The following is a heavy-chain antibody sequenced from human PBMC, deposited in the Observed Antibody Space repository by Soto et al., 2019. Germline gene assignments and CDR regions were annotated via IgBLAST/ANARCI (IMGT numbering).Heavy chain of an antibody. CDR2: INPSGGST. V-gene: IGHV1-46*03. D-gene: IGHD3-3*01. Sequence: GASVKVSCKASGYTFTSYYMHWVRQAPGQGLEWMGIINPSGGSTSYAQKFQGRVTMTRDTSTSTVYMELSSLRSEDTAVYYCARVALRFLEWSHFDSWAQGTLVTVSS. CDR3: ARVALRFLEWSHFDS. CDR1: GYTFTSYY. J-gene: IGHJ4*02.